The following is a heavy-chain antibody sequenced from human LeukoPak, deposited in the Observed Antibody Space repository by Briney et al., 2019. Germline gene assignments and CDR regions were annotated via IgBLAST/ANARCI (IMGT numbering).Heavy chain of an antibody. Sequence: PSETLSLTCTVSGGSISNKFWSWIRQPPGKGLEWIGSIYYSGSTYYNPSLKSRVTISVDTSKNQFSLKLSSVTAADTAVYYCARGRGYYGSGSLYYFDYWGQGTLVTVSS. CDR1: GGSISNKF. CDR3: ARGRGYYGSGSLYYFDY. D-gene: IGHD3-10*01. CDR2: IYYSGST. V-gene: IGHV4-59*12. J-gene: IGHJ4*02.